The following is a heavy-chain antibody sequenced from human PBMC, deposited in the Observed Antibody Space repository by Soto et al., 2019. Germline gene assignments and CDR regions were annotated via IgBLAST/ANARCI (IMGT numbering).Heavy chain of an antibody. D-gene: IGHD3-16*02. CDR2: MSYDGKNQ. V-gene: IGHV3-30*18. CDR1: GFAFYSYA. Sequence: PGGSLRLSCAASGFAFYSYAMHWVRQAPGKGPEWVAIMSYDGKNQYYADSVKGRFTIPKDISKNTLFLQMNSLRPEDTAIYYCAKALGELSPESFDYWGQGILLTVSS. J-gene: IGHJ4*02. CDR3: AKALGELSPESFDY.